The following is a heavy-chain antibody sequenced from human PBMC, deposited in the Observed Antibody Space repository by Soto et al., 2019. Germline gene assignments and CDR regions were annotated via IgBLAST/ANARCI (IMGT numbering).Heavy chain of an antibody. V-gene: IGHV1-2*02. CDR3: ARQIGEGVVPDY. Sequence: ASVKVSCKASGYTFTGYYMHWLRQAPGQGLEWMGWINPNSGGTNYAQKFQGRVTMTRDTSISTAYMELSRLRSDDTAVYYCARQIGEGVVPDYWGQGTLVTVS. CDR2: INPNSGGT. D-gene: IGHD2-15*01. CDR1: GYTFTGYY. J-gene: IGHJ4*02.